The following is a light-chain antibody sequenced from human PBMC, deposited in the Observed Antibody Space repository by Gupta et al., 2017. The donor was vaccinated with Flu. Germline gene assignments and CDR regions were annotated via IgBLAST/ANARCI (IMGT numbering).Light chain of an antibody. V-gene: IGKV2-30*02. J-gene: IGKJ1*01. CDR3: MHDVKWRWT. CDR1: ERLVHSDGNTY. CDR2: KIS. Sequence: DVVLTQSPLSLPVILGQPASISCPSNERLVHSDGNTYLHWFQQRPGQSPRRLIYKISNRDSGVPDRCSSSGSGTESTPKISRVEAEDVGIYYCMHDVKWRWTFGRGTKVEIK.